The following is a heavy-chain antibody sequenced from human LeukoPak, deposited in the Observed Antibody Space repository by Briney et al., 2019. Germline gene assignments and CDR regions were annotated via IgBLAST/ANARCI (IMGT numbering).Heavy chain of an antibody. CDR1: GGSISSSNW. Sequence: SETLSLTCAVSGGSISSSNWWSWVRQPPGKGLEWIGEIYHSGSTNYNPSLKGRVTISVDKSKNQFSLKLSSVTAADTAVYYCARAYCSGGSCPLDYWGQGTLVTVSS. CDR2: IYHSGST. J-gene: IGHJ4*02. D-gene: IGHD2-15*01. CDR3: ARAYCSGGSCPLDY. V-gene: IGHV4-4*02.